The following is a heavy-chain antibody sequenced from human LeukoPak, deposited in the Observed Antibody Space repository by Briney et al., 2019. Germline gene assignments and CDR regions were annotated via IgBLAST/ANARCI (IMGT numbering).Heavy chain of an antibody. CDR1: GFTVISNL. J-gene: IGHJ4*02. CDR3: ARGAYRISWPGTDY. V-gene: IGHV3-53*01. CDR2: IYSGGAT. D-gene: IGHD3-16*02. Sequence: GGSLRLSCAASGFTVISNLMTWVRQSPGRGLEWLSSIYSGGATYYADSVKGRFTISRDHSNNSVSLQMTNLRVEDTAIYYCARGAYRISWPGTDYWGQGTLVTVSS.